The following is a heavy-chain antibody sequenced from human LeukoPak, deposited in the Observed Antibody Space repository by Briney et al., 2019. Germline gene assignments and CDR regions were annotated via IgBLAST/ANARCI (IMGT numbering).Heavy chain of an antibody. Sequence: PSETLSLTCTVSGTSISGYYWSWIRQHPGKGLEWIGYIYYSGSTYYNPSLKSRVTISVDTSKNQFSLKLSSVTAADTAVYYCARQSGLRRGGDYWGQGTLVTVSS. CDR1: GTSISGYY. CDR3: ARQSGLRRGGDY. D-gene: IGHD3-10*01. V-gene: IGHV4-31*03. J-gene: IGHJ4*02. CDR2: IYYSGST.